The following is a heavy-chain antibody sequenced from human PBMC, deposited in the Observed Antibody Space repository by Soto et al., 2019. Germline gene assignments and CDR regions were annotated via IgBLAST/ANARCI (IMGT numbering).Heavy chain of an antibody. Sequence: PGGSLRLSCAASGFTFSSYWMHWVRQAPGKGLVWVSRINSDGSSTSYADSVKGRFTISRDNAKNTLYLQMNSLRAEDTAVYYCARDGQYQLLFSLDWFDPWGQGTPVTVSS. D-gene: IGHD2-2*01. J-gene: IGHJ5*02. CDR2: INSDGSST. V-gene: IGHV3-74*01. CDR1: GFTFSSYW. CDR3: ARDGQYQLLFSLDWFDP.